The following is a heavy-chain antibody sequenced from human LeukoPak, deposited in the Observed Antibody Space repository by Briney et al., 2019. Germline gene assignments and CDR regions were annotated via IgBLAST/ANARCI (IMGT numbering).Heavy chain of an antibody. CDR3: AKDLGPGCSSTSCYRVGTAMALDY. J-gene: IGHJ4*02. V-gene: IGHV3-23*01. CDR2: ISGSGGST. Sequence: PGGSLRLSCAASGFTFSSYAMSWVRQAPGKGLEWVSAISGSGGSTYYADSVKGRFTISRDNSKNTLYLQMNSLRAEDTAVYYCAKDLGPGCSSTSCYRVGTAMALDYWGQGTLVTVSS. D-gene: IGHD2-2*01. CDR1: GFTFSSYA.